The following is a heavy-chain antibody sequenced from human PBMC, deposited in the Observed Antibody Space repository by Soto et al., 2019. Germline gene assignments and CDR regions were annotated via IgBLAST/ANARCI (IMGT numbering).Heavy chain of an antibody. CDR2: ISGSGDIT. CDR3: AKVPQWVLRYHDWFFDY. CDR1: GFSFSNSA. D-gene: IGHD3-9*01. V-gene: IGHV3-23*01. J-gene: IGHJ4*02. Sequence: EVQLLESGGGLVQPGGSLRLSCAVSGFSFSNSAMTWVRQAPGKELEWVSGISGSGDITYNTDSVKGRFAISRDTSKNVVDLQMRSLRAEDTAVYYCAKVPQWVLRYHDWFFDYWGQGTLVTVSS.